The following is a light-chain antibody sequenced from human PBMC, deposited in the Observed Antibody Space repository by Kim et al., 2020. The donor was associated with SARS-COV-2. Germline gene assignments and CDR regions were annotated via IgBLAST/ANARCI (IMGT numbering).Light chain of an antibody. CDR1: SGDVGGHNH. CDR2: DVI. Sequence: GQSILIPYTGTSGDVGGHNHVSWYQQHPGKAPKLMIYDVINRPSGVSARFSGSKSGNTASLTISGLQAEDEGDYYCSSYTSSTTWLFGGGTQLTVL. V-gene: IGLV2-14*03. J-gene: IGLJ3*02. CDR3: SSYTSSTTWL.